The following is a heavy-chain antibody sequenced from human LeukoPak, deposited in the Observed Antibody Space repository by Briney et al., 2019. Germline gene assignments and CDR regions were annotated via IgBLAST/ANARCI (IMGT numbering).Heavy chain of an antibody. Sequence: ASVKVSCKASGYTFTGYYMHCVRQAPGQGLEWMGWINPNSGGTNYAQKFQGRVTMTRDTSISTAYMELSRLRSDDTAVYYCARELGGYSYGSTNWFDPWGQGTLVTVSS. CDR1: GYTFTGYY. CDR2: INPNSGGT. V-gene: IGHV1-2*02. J-gene: IGHJ5*02. D-gene: IGHD5-18*01. CDR3: ARELGGYSYGSTNWFDP.